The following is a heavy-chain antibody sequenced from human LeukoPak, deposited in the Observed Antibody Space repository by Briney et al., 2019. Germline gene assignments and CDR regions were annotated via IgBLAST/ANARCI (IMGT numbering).Heavy chain of an antibody. CDR1: GFTFGTYT. CDR3: ARIGGQDSYFLVRGERSYYYYMDV. CDR2: ISSSSTTI. V-gene: IGHV3-48*01. D-gene: IGHD3-10*01. J-gene: IGHJ6*03. Sequence: GGSLRLSCAASGFTFGTYTMNWVRQAPGKGLEWVSYISSSSTTIYYADSVKGRFTISRDNAKNSLYLQMNSLRAEDTAVYYCARIGGQDSYFLVRGERSYYYYMDVWGKGTTVTVSS.